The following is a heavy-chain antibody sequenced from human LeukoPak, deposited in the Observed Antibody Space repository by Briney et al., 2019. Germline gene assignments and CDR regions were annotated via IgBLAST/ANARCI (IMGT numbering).Heavy chain of an antibody. CDR3: ARDLKGLGYCSITSCYMDV. V-gene: IGHV3-21*01. Sequence: GGSLRLSCAASGFTFSTYSVNWVRQAPGKGLEWVSSISSSSAYIDYADSVKGRFTISRDNAKNPLYLQMNSLRAEGTAVYYCARDLKGLGYCSITSCYMDVWGKGTTVTVSS. CDR1: GFTFSTYS. D-gene: IGHD2-2*01. CDR2: ISSSSAYI. J-gene: IGHJ6*04.